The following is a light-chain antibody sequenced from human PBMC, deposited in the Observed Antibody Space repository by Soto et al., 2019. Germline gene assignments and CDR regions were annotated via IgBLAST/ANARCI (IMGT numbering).Light chain of an antibody. V-gene: IGLV2-14*03. CDR2: DVS. CDR3: RSYAGSNNYV. CDR1: SSDVGGYDS. J-gene: IGLJ1*01. Sequence: SALTQPASVSGSPGQSITISCTGTSSDVGGYDSVSWYQQHPGKAPKLIIYDVSNRPSGVPNRFSGSKSGDTASLTVSGLQAEDEAYYYCRSYAGSNNYVFGTGTKVPVL.